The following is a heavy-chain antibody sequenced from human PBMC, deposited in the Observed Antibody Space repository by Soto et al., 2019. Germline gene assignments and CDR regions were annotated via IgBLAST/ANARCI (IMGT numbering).Heavy chain of an antibody. J-gene: IGHJ6*03. Sequence: QVQLVQSGAEVKKPGSSVKVSCKASGGSFSSYTFTWVRQAPGQGLEWMGRIIPILAIANYAQKVQVRVTITADTSTSTAYMELSSLRSEDTAVYYCARNPAADYYYYYLDVWGKGTTVTVS. CDR3: ARNPAADYYYYYLDV. V-gene: IGHV1-69*02. CDR1: GGSFSSYT. D-gene: IGHD6-13*01. CDR2: IIPILAIA.